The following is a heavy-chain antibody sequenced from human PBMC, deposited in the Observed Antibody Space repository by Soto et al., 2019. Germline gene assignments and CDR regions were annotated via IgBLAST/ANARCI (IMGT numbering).Heavy chain of an antibody. V-gene: IGHV3-21*01. Sequence: EVQLVESGGGLVRPGGSLRLSCAASGFTFSGYSMNWVRQAPGKGLEWVSSISRSSRYIYYADSVKGRFTISRDNAKNSLYLQMNSLRAEDTAVYYCARVQAAGAMGVDYWGQGTLVTVSS. CDR2: ISRSSRYI. CDR3: ARVQAAGAMGVDY. CDR1: GFTFSGYS. J-gene: IGHJ4*02. D-gene: IGHD6-13*01.